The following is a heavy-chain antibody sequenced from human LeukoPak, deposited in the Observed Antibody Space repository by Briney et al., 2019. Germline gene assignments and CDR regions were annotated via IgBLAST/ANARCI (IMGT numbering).Heavy chain of an antibody. CDR2: IIPXFGTA. V-gene: IGHV1-69*01. J-gene: IGHJ4*02. Sequence: XXSXAIXXXRQAPGQGLEWMGGIIPXFGTANYAQKFQGRVTITADESTSTAYMELSSLRSEDTAVYYCARLKLQYYYDSSGRGGYFDYWGQGTLVTVSS. CDR1: XXSXA. CDR3: ARLKLQYYYDSSGRGGYFDY. D-gene: IGHD3-22*01.